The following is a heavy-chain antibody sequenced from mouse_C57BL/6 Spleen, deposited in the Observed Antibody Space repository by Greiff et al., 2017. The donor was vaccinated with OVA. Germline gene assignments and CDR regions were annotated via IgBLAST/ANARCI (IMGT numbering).Heavy chain of an antibody. D-gene: IGHD2-1*01. CDR3: ARMPIYYGNYVGAMDY. Sequence: VQLQQSGPGLVQPSQSLSITCTVSGFSLTSYGVHWVRQSPGQGLEWLGVIWSGGSTDYNAAFISRLSISKDNSKSQVFCKMNSLQADDTAIYYCARMPIYYGNYVGAMDYWGQGTSVTVSS. V-gene: IGHV2-2*01. CDR1: GFSLTSYG. J-gene: IGHJ4*01. CDR2: IWSGGST.